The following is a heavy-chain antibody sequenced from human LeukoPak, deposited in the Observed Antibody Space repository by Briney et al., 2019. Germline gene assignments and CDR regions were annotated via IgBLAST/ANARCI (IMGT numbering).Heavy chain of an antibody. CDR2: INPNSGGT. CDR1: GYTFTGYY. V-gene: IGHV1-2*06. J-gene: IGHJ3*02. Sequence: AASVKVSCKASGYTFTGYYMHWVRQAPGQGLEWMGRINPNSGGTNYAQKFQGRVTMTRDTSISTAYMELSRLRSDDTAVYYCARDSSGSYSGAAFDIWGQGTMVTVSS. CDR3: ARDSSGSYSGAAFDI. D-gene: IGHD1-26*01.